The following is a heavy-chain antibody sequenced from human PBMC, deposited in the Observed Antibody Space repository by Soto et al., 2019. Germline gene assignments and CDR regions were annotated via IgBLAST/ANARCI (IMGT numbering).Heavy chain of an antibody. CDR1: GGIFSTYA. CDR3: ARDRDDYGSGNYYNRIDF. J-gene: IGHJ4*02. V-gene: IGHV1-69*01. D-gene: IGHD3-10*01. Sequence: QVQLVQSGAEVKKPGSSVKVSCKASGGIFSTYAISWLRRAPGQGLEWMGGIITIFGTPNYAQRFQGRVTTTADESTSTAYRELRRLRSEDTAVYYCARDRDDYGSGNYYNRIDFWGQGTLATVSS. CDR2: IITIFGTP.